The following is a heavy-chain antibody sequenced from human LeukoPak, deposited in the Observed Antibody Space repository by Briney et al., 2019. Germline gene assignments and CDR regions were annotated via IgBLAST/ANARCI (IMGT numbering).Heavy chain of an antibody. Sequence: GSLRLSCAASGFTFISYSMNWVRQAPGKGLEWVSSISSSSSYIYYADSVKGRFTISRDNAKNSLYLQMNSLRAEDTAVYYCARDLEGNYDFWSGYYNFDYWGQGTLVTVSS. V-gene: IGHV3-21*01. J-gene: IGHJ4*02. D-gene: IGHD3-3*01. CDR2: ISSSSSYI. CDR1: GFTFISYS. CDR3: ARDLEGNYDFWSGYYNFDY.